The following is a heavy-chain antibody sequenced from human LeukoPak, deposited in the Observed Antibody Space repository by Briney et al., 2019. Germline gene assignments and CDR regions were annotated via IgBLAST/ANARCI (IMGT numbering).Heavy chain of an antibody. CDR3: ARTITMTPTFDY. CDR1: GFTFSNYA. V-gene: IGHV3-23*01. CDR2: ISGSGGST. J-gene: IGHJ4*02. D-gene: IGHD3-22*01. Sequence: GGSLRLSCAASGFTFSNYAMSWVRQAPGKGLEWLSTISGSGGSTYYADSVKGRFTISRDNAKNSLYLQMNSLRDEDTAVYYCARTITMTPTFDYWGQGTLVTVSS.